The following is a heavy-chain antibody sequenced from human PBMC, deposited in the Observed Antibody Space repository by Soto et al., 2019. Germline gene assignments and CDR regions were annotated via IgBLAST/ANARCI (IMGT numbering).Heavy chain of an antibody. V-gene: IGHV3-74*01. J-gene: IGHJ4*02. CDR2: VDSGGSTT. CDR1: GFTFSSYW. Sequence: EVQLVESGGGLVQPGGSLRLSCAASGFTFSSYWIHWVRQAPGKGLVWVSRVDSGGSTTNYADSVKGRFTISRDNAKNTLYLQMNSLRDEDTAVYHCVRGAFHHYYPDSWGQGTLVTVSS. CDR3: VRGAFHHYYPDS. D-gene: IGHD2-21*01.